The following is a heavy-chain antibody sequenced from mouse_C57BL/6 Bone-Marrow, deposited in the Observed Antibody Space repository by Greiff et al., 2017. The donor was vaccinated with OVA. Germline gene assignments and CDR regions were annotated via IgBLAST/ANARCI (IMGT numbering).Heavy chain of an antibody. CDR1: GFTFSSYA. V-gene: IGHV5-4*01. CDR3: ASPYYSNYPAWFAY. D-gene: IGHD2-5*01. J-gene: IGHJ3*01. Sequence: EVQGVESGGGLVKPGGPLKLSCAASGFTFSSYAMSWVRQTPEKRLEWVATISDGGSYTYYPDNVKGRFTISRDNAKNNLYLQMSHLKSEDTAMYYCASPYYSNYPAWFAYWGQGTLVTVSA. CDR2: ISDGGSYT.